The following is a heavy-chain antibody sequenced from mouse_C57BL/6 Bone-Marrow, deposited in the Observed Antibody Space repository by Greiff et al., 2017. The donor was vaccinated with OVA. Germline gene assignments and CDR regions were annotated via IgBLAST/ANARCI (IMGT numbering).Heavy chain of an antibody. Sequence: VQLQQSGPELVKPGASVKISCKASGYTFTDYYMNWVKQSHGKSLEWIGDINPNNGGTSYNQKFKGKATLTVDKSSSTAYMELRSLTSEDSAVYYCARRRTGYFDDWGQGTTLTVSS. CDR2: INPNNGGT. CDR3: ARRRTGYFDD. V-gene: IGHV1-26*01. CDR1: GYTFTDYY. D-gene: IGHD4-1*01. J-gene: IGHJ2*01.